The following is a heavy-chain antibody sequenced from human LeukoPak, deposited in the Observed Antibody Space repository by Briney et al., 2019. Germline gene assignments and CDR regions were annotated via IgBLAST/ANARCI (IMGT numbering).Heavy chain of an antibody. V-gene: IGHV1-46*01. CDR1: GYTFTNYY. Sequence: ASVTVSCNSSGYTFTNYYMHRVRQAPGQGLEWMGVIDPRGGSTTYAQKVQGRFTMTRDTSTSTVYMELRSLNSEDTAVYYCARSHSSWYWFDPWGQGTLVTVSS. D-gene: IGHD6-13*01. CDR2: IDPRGGST. CDR3: ARSHSSWYWFDP. J-gene: IGHJ5*02.